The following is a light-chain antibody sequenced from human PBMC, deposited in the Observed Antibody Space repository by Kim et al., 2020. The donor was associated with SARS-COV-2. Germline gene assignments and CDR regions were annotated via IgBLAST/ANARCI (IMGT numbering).Light chain of an antibody. CDR1: SLRSYY. V-gene: IGLV3-19*01. J-gene: IGLJ3*02. CDR2: GKN. Sequence: SSELTQDPAVSVALGQTVRITCQGDSLRSYYASWYQQKPGQAPVLVIYGKNNRPSGIPDRFSGSSSGNTASLTITGAQAEDDADYYCNSRDSSGNQVFGGGTQLTVL. CDR3: NSRDSSGNQV.